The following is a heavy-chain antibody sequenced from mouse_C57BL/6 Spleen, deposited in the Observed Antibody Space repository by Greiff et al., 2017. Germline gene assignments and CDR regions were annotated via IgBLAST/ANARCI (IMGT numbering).Heavy chain of an antibody. Sequence: VQLQQSGAELVRPGTSVKLSCKASGYTFTSYWMHWVKQRPGQGLEWIGVIDPSDSYTNYNQKFKGKATLTVDTSSSTAYMQLSSLTSEDSAVYYCARGRWLLAYWGQGTLVTVSA. V-gene: IGHV1-59*01. CDR2: IDPSDSYT. D-gene: IGHD2-3*01. CDR1: GYTFTSYW. J-gene: IGHJ3*01. CDR3: ARGRWLLAY.